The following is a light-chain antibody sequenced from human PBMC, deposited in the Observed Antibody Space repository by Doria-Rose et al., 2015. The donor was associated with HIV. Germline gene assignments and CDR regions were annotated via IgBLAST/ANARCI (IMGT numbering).Light chain of an antibody. J-gene: IGKJ3*01. CDR2: WAS. CDR1: PSLLYTSKNY. V-gene: IGKV4-1*01. Sequence: TRSPESLGMSLGERATLNCKSNPSLLYTSKNYLAWYQQKPGQPPKLLIYWASTRQSGVPARFSGSGFGTDFTLTISSLEAEDVAVYCCQQYYDTPSFGPGTTVDIK. CDR3: QQYYDTPS.